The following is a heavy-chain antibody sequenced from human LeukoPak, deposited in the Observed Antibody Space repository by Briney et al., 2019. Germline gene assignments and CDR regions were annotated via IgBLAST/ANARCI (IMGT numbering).Heavy chain of an antibody. CDR1: GLTFSSHW. Sequence: GGSLRLSCAASGLTFSSHWMHWVRHAPGKGLVWVSRITNDGSSTTYADSVKGRFTISRDNSKNTLYLQMNSLRAEDTAVYYCAREILEWLLYPLYGMDVWGQGTTVTVSS. D-gene: IGHD3-3*01. CDR3: AREILEWLLYPLYGMDV. V-gene: IGHV3-74*01. CDR2: ITNDGSST. J-gene: IGHJ6*02.